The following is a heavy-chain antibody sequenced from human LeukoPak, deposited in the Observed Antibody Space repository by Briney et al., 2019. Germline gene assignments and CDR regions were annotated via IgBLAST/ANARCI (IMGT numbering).Heavy chain of an antibody. Sequence: GGSLRLSCEASGFTFSRYGMHWVRQAPGKRLVWVSRIKSDGKTNYADSVKGRFTISRDNAKNTVSLQMDSLRAEDTGVYYCARAPSEVGGYYPEYFRHWGQGTLVTVSS. CDR1: GFTFSRYG. CDR2: IKSDGKT. V-gene: IGHV3-74*01. CDR3: ARAPSEVGGYYPEYFRH. D-gene: IGHD3-22*01. J-gene: IGHJ1*01.